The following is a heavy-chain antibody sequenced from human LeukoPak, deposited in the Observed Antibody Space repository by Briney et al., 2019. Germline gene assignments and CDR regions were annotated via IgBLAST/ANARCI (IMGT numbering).Heavy chain of an antibody. V-gene: IGHV3-11*01. CDR1: GFTFSDYY. D-gene: IGHD3-22*01. Sequence: GGSLRLSCAASGFTFSDYYMSWIRQAPGKELEWVSYISSSGSTIYYADSVKGRFTISRDNAKNSLYLQMNSLRAEDTAVYYCASMGYYYDSSGYYRYWGQGTLVTVSS. CDR2: ISSSGSTI. J-gene: IGHJ4*02. CDR3: ASMGYYYDSSGYYRY.